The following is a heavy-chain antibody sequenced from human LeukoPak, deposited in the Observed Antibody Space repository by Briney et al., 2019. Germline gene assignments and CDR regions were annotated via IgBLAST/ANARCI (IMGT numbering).Heavy chain of an antibody. J-gene: IGHJ4*02. V-gene: IGHV5-51*01. CDR3: ARTPTTLVTNYFDS. D-gene: IGHD1-1*01. CDR2: IYPGDSDV. CDR1: GYSFSTYW. Sequence: GESLKISCKGSGYSFSTYWIAWVRQMPGKGLEWMGIIYPGDSDVRYSPSFQGQVTLSADKSKSPAYLQWSSLKASDTAIYYCARTPTTLVTNYFDSWGQGTLVTVSS.